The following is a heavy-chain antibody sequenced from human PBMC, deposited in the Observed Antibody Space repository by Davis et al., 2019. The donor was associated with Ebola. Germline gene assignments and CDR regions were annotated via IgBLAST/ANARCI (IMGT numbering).Heavy chain of an antibody. CDR2: ISYDGSNK. J-gene: IGHJ4*02. Sequence: PGGSLRLSCVASGFTFNSFAMAWVRQAPGKGLEWVAVISYDGSNKYYADSVKGRFTISRDNSKNTLYLQMNSLRAEDTAVYYCAKDGGAYSSSSGYYFDYWGQGTLVTVSS. CDR3: AKDGGAYSSSSGYYFDY. CDR1: GFTFNSFA. D-gene: IGHD6-6*01. V-gene: IGHV3-30-3*01.